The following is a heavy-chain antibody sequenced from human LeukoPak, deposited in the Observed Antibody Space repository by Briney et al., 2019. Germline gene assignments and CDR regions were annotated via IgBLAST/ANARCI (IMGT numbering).Heavy chain of an antibody. V-gene: IGHV3-74*01. CDR3: VSFYETY. CDR2: INGDGSWT. D-gene: IGHD2-2*01. J-gene: IGHJ4*02. Sequence: GGSLRLSCEASGNYWMHWVRQPPGKGLVWVSHINGDGSWTTYADSVKGRFTISKDNAKNTVYLQMNNLRAEDTAVYYCVSFYETYWGRGTLVTVSS. CDR1: GNYW.